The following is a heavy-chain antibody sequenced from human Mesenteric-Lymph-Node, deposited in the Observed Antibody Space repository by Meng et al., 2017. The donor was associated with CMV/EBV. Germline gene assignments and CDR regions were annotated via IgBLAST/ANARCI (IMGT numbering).Heavy chain of an antibody. Sequence: AAYELTISSNYMTWVRQAPGKGLEWVSVIYENGNTYYADSVKGRFIISRDNSKNTVYLEMNSLRAEDTAMYYCSNFDYGGNSDVFEIWGQGTMVTVSS. V-gene: IGHV3-53*01. D-gene: IGHD4-23*01. CDR1: ELTISSNY. CDR2: IYENGNT. CDR3: SNFDYGGNSDVFEI. J-gene: IGHJ3*02.